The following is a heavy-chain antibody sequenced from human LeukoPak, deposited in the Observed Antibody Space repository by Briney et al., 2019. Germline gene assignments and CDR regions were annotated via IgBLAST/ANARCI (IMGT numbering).Heavy chain of an antibody. CDR2: INPNSGGT. D-gene: IGHD6-19*01. Sequence: ASVKVSCKASGYTFTGYYMHWVRQAPGQGLEWMGWINPNSGGTNYAQKFQGRVTMTRDTSISTAYMELSRLRSDDTAVYYCARTNMAVAAHFRYWGQGTLVTVSS. V-gene: IGHV1-2*02. J-gene: IGHJ4*02. CDR3: ARTNMAVAAHFRY. CDR1: GYTFTGYY.